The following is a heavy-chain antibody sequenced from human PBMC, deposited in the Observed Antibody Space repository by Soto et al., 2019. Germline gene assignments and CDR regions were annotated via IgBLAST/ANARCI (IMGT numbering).Heavy chain of an antibody. CDR2: VYYGGDT. CDR3: AREMFSRTWYPGD. Sequence: QVQLQESGPGLVRPSQTLSLTCTVSGGSISSGDYYWSWIRQHPGRGLEWIGYVYYGGDTFYNPSLQSPLTISVDTSTNQFYLRLGSVTAADTAVYYCAREMFSRTWYPGDWGQGTLVTVSS. CDR1: GGSISSGDYY. J-gene: IGHJ4*02. V-gene: IGHV4-31*01. D-gene: IGHD6-13*01.